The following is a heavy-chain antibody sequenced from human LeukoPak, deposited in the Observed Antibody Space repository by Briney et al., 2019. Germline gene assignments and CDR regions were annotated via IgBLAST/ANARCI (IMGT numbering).Heavy chain of an antibody. CDR2: IRYDGSDK. CDR3: AKGSHSSYYYDSSGFDY. CDR1: GFTFSSYG. J-gene: IGHJ4*02. D-gene: IGHD3-22*01. Sequence: GGSLRLSCAASGFTFSSYGMNWVRQAPGRGLEWVTFIRYDGSDKFYADSVKGRFTISRDNSKNTLYLQMNSLRAEDTAVYYCAKGSHSSYYYDSSGFDYWGQGTLVTASS. V-gene: IGHV3-30*02.